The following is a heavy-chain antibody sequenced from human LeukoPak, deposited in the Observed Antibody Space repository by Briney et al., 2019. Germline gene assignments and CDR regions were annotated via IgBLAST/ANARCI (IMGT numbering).Heavy chain of an antibody. J-gene: IGHJ4*02. V-gene: IGHV3-23*01. Sequence: GGSLRLSCAASGFTFSNYAMSWVRQPPGKGLEWVSAISGSGGSTYYADSVKGRFTISRDNSKSTLFLQMNSLRAEDTAFYYCTRSAGDLAAAGLNYWGQGTLVIVSS. CDR3: TRSAGDLAAAGLNY. CDR1: GFTFSNYA. D-gene: IGHD6-13*01. CDR2: ISGSGGST.